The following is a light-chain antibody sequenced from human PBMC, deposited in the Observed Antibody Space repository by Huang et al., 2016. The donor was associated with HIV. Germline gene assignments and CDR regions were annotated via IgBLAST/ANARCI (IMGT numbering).Light chain of an antibody. CDR1: QGVGSY. J-gene: IGKJ1*01. V-gene: IGKV3-11*01. Sequence: EIILTQSPATLSLSPGERATLSCRASQGVGSYLAWYQQKPGQAPRLLIYEAANRATGIPARFSGGGSGTDFTLTIRGLEPEDFAVYFCQQRSNRTPTTFGQGTKVE. CDR3: QQRSNRTPTT. CDR2: EAA.